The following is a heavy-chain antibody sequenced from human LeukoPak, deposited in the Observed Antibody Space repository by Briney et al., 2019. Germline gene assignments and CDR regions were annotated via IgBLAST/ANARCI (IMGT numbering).Heavy chain of an antibody. Sequence: SGTLSLTCGASGGSISSTNWWSWVRQPPGQGLEWIGEISLSGLTNYNPSLKSRVTMSLDRSKNHLSLNLTSVTAADTAVYFCSRESGAFCPFGFWGQGILVTVSS. CDR3: SRESGAFCPFGF. J-gene: IGHJ4*02. CDR2: ISLSGLT. V-gene: IGHV4-4*02. CDR1: GGSISSTNW. D-gene: IGHD1-26*01.